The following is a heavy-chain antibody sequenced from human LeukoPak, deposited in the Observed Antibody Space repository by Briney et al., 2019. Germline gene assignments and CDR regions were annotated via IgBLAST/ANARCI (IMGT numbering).Heavy chain of an antibody. CDR3: ARVMSGSVSKYFDY. J-gene: IGHJ4*02. Sequence: PGGSLRLSCVASVFTFSSFPMHRVRQVPGKGLEYVSAISSTGETSYYANSVKDRFTISRDNSKNTLYLQMGSLRAEDMAVYYCARVMSGSVSKYFDYGGQGTLVTVSS. D-gene: IGHD3-10*01. CDR1: VFTFSSFP. CDR2: ISSTGETS. V-gene: IGHV3-64*01.